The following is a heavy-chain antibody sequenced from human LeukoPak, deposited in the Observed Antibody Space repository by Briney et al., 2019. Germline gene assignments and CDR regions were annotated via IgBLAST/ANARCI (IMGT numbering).Heavy chain of an antibody. CDR2: INHSGST. Sequence: PSETLSLTCAVYGRSFRAYYWSWIRQPPGKGLEWIGEINHSGSTNYNPSLKSRVTISVDTSKNQFSLKLSSVTAADTAVYYCARGILTGPPALYYYYYMDVWGKGTTVTVSS. J-gene: IGHJ6*03. CDR3: ARGILTGPPALYYYYYMDV. CDR1: GRSFRAYY. D-gene: IGHD3-9*01. V-gene: IGHV4-34*01.